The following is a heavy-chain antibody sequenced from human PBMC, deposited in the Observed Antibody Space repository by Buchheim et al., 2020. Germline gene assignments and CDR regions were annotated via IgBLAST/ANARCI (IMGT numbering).Heavy chain of an antibody. J-gene: IGHJ4*02. D-gene: IGHD6-13*01. CDR1: GFTFSSYA. Sequence: EVQLLESGGGLVQPGGSLRLSCAASGFTFSSYAMSWVRQVPGKGLEWVSAITDGGRTYYADSVKGRFTISRDNSQNTLNLHMNSLRAENTAVYYCAKDGRPYSSSWFDCWGQGTL. CDR3: AKDGRPYSSSWFDC. CDR2: ITDGGRT. V-gene: IGHV3-23*01.